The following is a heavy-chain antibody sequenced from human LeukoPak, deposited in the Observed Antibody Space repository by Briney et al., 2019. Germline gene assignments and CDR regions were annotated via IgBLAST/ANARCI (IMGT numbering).Heavy chain of an antibody. CDR1: GGPISRYY. CDR2: IYDSGIT. CDR3: ARGAVDTAMVYY. V-gene: IGHV4-59*01. Sequence: SSETLSLTCTVSGGPISRYYWSWIRQPPGKGLEWIGHIYDSGITNYNPSLKSRVTISVDASKNQFSLKLSSVTAADTAVYYCARGAVDTAMVYYWGQGTLVTVSS. J-gene: IGHJ4*02. D-gene: IGHD5-18*01.